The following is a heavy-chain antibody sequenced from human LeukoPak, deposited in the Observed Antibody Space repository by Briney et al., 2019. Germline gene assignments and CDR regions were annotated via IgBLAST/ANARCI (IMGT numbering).Heavy chain of an antibody. Sequence: GGSLRLSCAASGITVSQNDMSWVRQAPGRGLEWVSLIYADGATHYADSVKGRFTISRDDSKNTVYLEMNSLRPEDTAVYFCARDRAGRKAWVEFDPWGQGTLVTVSS. CDR1: GITVSQND. J-gene: IGHJ5*02. CDR2: IYADGAT. V-gene: IGHV3-66*02. D-gene: IGHD3-10*01. CDR3: ARDRAGRKAWVEFDP.